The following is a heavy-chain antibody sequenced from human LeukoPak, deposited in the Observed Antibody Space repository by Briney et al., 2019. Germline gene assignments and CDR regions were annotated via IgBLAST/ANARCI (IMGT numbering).Heavy chain of an antibody. CDR1: GFTFSSYA. CDR2: ISGSGGST. D-gene: IGHD3-10*01. CDR3: ARVSITLVRGVMPVDY. V-gene: IGHV3-23*01. J-gene: IGHJ4*02. Sequence: GGSLRLSCAASGFTFSSYAMSWVRQAPGKGLEWVSAISGSGGSTYYADSVKGRFTISRDNSKNTLYLQMNSLRAEDTAMCYCARVSITLVRGVMPVDYWGQGTLVTVSS.